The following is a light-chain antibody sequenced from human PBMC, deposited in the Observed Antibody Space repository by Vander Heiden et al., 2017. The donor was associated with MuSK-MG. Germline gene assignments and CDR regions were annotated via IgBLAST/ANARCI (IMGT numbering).Light chain of an antibody. CDR3: QNDNSVPLS. J-gene: IGKJ4*01. V-gene: IGKV1-27*01. Sequence: DIQLTQSPSSLSASVGDGVTITCRASQGISNYLAWYQQKPGRPPKLLIYAASTLRSAAPSRFSGSGSGTDFTLTISSLQPEDVATYYCQNDNSVPLSFGGGTKVDIK. CDR1: QGISNY. CDR2: AAS.